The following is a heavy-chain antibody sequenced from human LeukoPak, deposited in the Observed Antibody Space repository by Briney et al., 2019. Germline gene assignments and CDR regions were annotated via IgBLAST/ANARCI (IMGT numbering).Heavy chain of an antibody. Sequence: SETLSLTCTVSGGSISSGGYYWSWIRQPPGKGLEWIGEINHSGSTNYNPSLKSRVTISVDTSKNQFSLKVSSVTAADTAVYYCARGVGYDLWSGHPNRFDPWGQGTLVTVSS. CDR2: INHSGST. V-gene: IGHV4-39*07. J-gene: IGHJ5*02. D-gene: IGHD3-3*01. CDR1: GGSISSGGYY. CDR3: ARGVGYDLWSGHPNRFDP.